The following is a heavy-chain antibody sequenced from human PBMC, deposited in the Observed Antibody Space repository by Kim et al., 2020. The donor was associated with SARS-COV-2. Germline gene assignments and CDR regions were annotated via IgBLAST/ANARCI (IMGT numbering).Heavy chain of an antibody. D-gene: IGHD3-10*01. Sequence: GGSLRLSCVASGFSFSSYGLHWVRQAPGKGLEWVAVIWHDGSNRYSADSVRGRFTISRDNSKNTLYLQMNSLRVEDTAVYYCARDRLGFGGGHGEPYYNYGMDVWGQGTTVTVSS. CDR1: GFSFSSYG. CDR3: ARDRLGFGGGHGEPYYNYGMDV. J-gene: IGHJ6*02. CDR2: IWHDGSNR. V-gene: IGHV3-33*01.